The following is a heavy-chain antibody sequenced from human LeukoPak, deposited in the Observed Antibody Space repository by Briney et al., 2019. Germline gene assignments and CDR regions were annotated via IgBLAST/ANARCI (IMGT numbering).Heavy chain of an antibody. CDR1: GGSISSGGYY. CDR3: ARGMAGITIFGVVLPWFDP. CDR2: IYHSGST. Sequence: PSQTLSLTCTVSGGSISSGGYYWSWIRQPPGKGLEWIGYIYHSGSTYYNPSLKSRVTISVDRPKNQFSLKLSSVTAADTAVYYCARGMAGITIFGVVLPWFDPWGQGTLVTVSS. D-gene: IGHD3-3*01. V-gene: IGHV4-30-2*01. J-gene: IGHJ5*02.